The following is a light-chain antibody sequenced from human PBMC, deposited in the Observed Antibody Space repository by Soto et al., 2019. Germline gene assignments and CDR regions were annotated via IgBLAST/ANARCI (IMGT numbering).Light chain of an antibody. CDR3: PQYAHFHLT. CDR1: QDISNY. Sequence: DIQMTQSPSSLSASAGDRVAITCQASQDISNYLNWYQQKPGKAPKLLIYDTSNLETGVTSRFSGSRSTTEFTVTISSLQPEDIETYYCPQYAHFHLTFAPGTNSDI. CDR2: DTS. J-gene: IGKJ3*01. V-gene: IGKV1-33*01.